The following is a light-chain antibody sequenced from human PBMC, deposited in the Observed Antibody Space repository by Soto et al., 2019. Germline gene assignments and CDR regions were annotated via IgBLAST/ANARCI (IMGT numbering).Light chain of an antibody. CDR1: QDVRDD. V-gene: IGKV1-17*01. J-gene: IGKJ1*01. CDR2: EAS. CDR3: PQYSSYPWT. Sequence: DIQMTQSPSSLSASVGDRVTITCRASQDVRDDLGWYQQTPGKAPERLIYEASTLHRGVPSRFSGSGSGTEFTLTISSLQPEDFATYYCPQYSSYPWTFGQGTNVEIK.